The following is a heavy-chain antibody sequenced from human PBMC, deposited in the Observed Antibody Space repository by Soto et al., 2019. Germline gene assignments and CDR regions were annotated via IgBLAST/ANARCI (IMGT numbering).Heavy chain of an antibody. J-gene: IGHJ3*02. Sequence: GGSLRLSCAASGFTFSGYAMHGVRQAPGKGLEWVAVISYDGSNKYYADSVKGRFTISRDKSKNTLYLQMNSLRAEDTAVYYCATNPHYVGQLSPLAFDIWGQGTMVTVSS. CDR2: ISYDGSNK. D-gene: IGHD3-16*01. CDR1: GFTFSGYA. V-gene: IGHV3-30-3*01. CDR3: ATNPHYVGQLSPLAFDI.